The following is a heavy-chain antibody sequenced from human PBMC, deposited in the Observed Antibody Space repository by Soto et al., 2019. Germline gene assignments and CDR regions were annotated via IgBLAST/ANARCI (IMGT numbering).Heavy chain of an antibody. CDR2: IYYSGST. CDR3: ARDTGPITMVRGVPGWFDP. D-gene: IGHD3-10*01. J-gene: IGHJ5*02. V-gene: IGHV4-31*03. Sequence: SETLSLTCTVSGGSISSGGYYWSWIRQHPGKGLEWIGYIYYSGSTYYNPSLKSRVTISVDTSKNQFSLKLSSVTAADTAVYYCARDTGPITMVRGVPGWFDPCGKGTLVTVSS. CDR1: GGSISSGGYY.